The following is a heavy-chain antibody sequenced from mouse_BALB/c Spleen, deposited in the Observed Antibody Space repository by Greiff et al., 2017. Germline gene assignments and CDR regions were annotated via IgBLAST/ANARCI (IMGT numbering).Heavy chain of an antibody. CDR1: GFTFSSYT. Sequence: EVMLVESGGGLVKPGGSLKLSCAASGFTFSSYTMSWVRQTPEKRLEWVATISSGGGNTYYPDSVKGRFTISRDNAKNNLYLQMSSLRSEDTALYYCARYGNKYYFDYWGQGTTLTVSS. V-gene: IGHV5-9*03. D-gene: IGHD2-1*01. CDR3: ARYGNKYYFDY. CDR2: ISSGGGNT. J-gene: IGHJ2*01.